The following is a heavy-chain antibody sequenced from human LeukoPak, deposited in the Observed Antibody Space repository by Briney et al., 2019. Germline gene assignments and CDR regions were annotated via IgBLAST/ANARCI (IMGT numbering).Heavy chain of an antibody. CDR2: ISGSGGST. J-gene: IGHJ4*02. V-gene: IGHV3-23*01. CDR3: AKDRYYGSGSYYRIFDY. D-gene: IGHD3-10*01. Sequence: GGSLRLSCAAPGFTFSSYAMSWVRQAPGKGLEWVSAISGSGGSTYYADSVKGRFTISRDNSKNTLYLQMNSLTAEDTAVYYSAKDRYYGSGSYYRIFDYWGQGTLVTVSS. CDR1: GFTFSSYA.